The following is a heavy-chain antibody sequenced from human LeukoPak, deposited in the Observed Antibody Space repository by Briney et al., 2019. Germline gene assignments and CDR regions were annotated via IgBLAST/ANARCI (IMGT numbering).Heavy chain of an antibody. V-gene: IGHV4-38-2*01. CDR1: GYSISSGYY. Sequence: SETLSLTCAVSGYSISSGYYWGWIRQPPGKGLEWIGSIYHSGSTYYNPSLKSRVTISVDTSKNQFSPKLSSVTAADTAVYYCARLPPVGYYYYMDVWGKGTTVTVSS. J-gene: IGHJ6*03. CDR2: IYHSGST. CDR3: ARLPPVGYYYYMDV.